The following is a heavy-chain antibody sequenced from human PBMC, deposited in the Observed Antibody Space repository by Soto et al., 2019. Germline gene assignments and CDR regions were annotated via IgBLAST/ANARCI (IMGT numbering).Heavy chain of an antibody. CDR3: AKLFYRGCCTSDVCYFPDS. CDR1: GFIFSDYG. D-gene: IGHD2-8*01. V-gene: IGHV3-30*18. Sequence: QVQLVESGGAAAQPGRSLRLSCAASGFIFSDYGMHWVRQAPGKGLEWVAFISFDGGYNCYADSIKGRFTITRDNSKNTLYLQMNSLRAEDTAVYYCAKLFYRGCCTSDVCYFPDSWGQGTLVTVSS. J-gene: IGHJ4*02. CDR2: ISFDGGYN.